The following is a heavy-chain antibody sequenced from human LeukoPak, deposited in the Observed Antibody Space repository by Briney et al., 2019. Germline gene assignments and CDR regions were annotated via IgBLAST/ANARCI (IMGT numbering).Heavy chain of an antibody. V-gene: IGHV3-48*02. CDR3: ARDRYYDIDY. CDR1: GFTFSSYG. J-gene: IGHJ4*02. Sequence: GGSLRLSCAASGFTFSSYGMNWVRQAPGKGLEWVSYISTSSNRIDYADSVKGRFTMSRDNAKNSLYLQMNSLRDEDTAVYYCARDRYYDIDYWGQGTLVTVSS. CDR2: ISTSSNRI. D-gene: IGHD3-22*01.